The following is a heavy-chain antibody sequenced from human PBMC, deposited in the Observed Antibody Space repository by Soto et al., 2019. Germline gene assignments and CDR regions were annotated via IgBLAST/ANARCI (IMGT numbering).Heavy chain of an antibody. CDR1: GGTFSNYA. CDR2: IIPIFGTA. D-gene: IGHD6-19*01. J-gene: IGHJ2*01. Sequence: QVQLVQSGAEVKKPGSSVKVSCKASGGTFSNYAISWVRQAPGQGLEWMGGIIPIFGTANYAQKFQGRVTITADVPMXXAYMELSRLRSEDTAVYYCAQTLGLAVAGPGRFDLWGRGTLVTVSS. V-gene: IGHV1-69*12. CDR3: AQTLGLAVAGPGRFDL.